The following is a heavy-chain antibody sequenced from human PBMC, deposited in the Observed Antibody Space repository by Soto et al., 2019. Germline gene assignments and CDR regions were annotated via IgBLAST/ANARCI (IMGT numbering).Heavy chain of an antibody. Sequence: SVKVSCKASGYTFTSSAMQWVRQARGQRLEWIGWIVVGSGNTNYAQKFQERVTITRDMSTSTAYMELSSLRSEDTAVYYCAVRTGSYGSNWFDPWGQGTLVTVSS. CDR2: IVVGSGNT. J-gene: IGHJ5*02. CDR1: GYTFTSSA. V-gene: IGHV1-58*02. D-gene: IGHD3-16*01. CDR3: AVRTGSYGSNWFDP.